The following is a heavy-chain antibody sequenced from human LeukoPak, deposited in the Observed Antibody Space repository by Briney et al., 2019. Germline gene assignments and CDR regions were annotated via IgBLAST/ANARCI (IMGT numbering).Heavy chain of an antibody. J-gene: IGHJ4*02. Sequence: KASETLSLTCTVSGGSISSGDYYWSWIRQPPGKGLKWIGYIYYSGSTYYNPSLKSRVTISVDTSKNQFSLKLSSVTAADTAVYYCARAPTVVRIFDYWGQGTLVTVSS. CDR1: GGSISSGDYY. V-gene: IGHV4-30-4*08. CDR3: ARAPTVVRIFDY. D-gene: IGHD4-23*01. CDR2: IYYSGST.